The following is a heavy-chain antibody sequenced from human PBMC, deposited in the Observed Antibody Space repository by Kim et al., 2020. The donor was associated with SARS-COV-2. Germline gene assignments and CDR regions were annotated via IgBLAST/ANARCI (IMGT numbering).Heavy chain of an antibody. CDR2: INAGNGNT. Sequence: ASVKVSCKASGYTFTSYAMHWVRQAPGQRLEWMGWINAGNGNTKYSQKFQVRVTITRDTSASTAYMELSSLRSEDTAVYYCARDAKDIVVVVAATALDPWGQGTLVTVSS. D-gene: IGHD2-15*01. CDR1: GYTFTSYA. J-gene: IGHJ5*02. CDR3: ARDAKDIVVVVAATALDP. V-gene: IGHV1-3*01.